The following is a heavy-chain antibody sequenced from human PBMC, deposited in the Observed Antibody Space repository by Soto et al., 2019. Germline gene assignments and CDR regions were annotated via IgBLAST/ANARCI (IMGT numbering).Heavy chain of an antibody. J-gene: IGHJ5*02. V-gene: IGHV2-5*02. CDR2: IYWDHDE. CDR1: GFSLTARGVG. D-gene: IGHD4-17*01. Sequence: QITLKESGPTLVKPTQTLTLTCTFSGFSLTARGVGVGWIRQPPGKALEWLALIYWDHDERYTPSLRSRLTSTKDTSKNQVVLTMTNMDPVDTATYYCAHRGFFDSGHPNWFNPWGQGILVTVSS. CDR3: AHRGFFDSGHPNWFNP.